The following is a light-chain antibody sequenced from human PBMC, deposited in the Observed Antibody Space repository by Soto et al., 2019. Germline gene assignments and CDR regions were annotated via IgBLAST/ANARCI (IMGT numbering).Light chain of an antibody. V-gene: IGKV3-20*01. Sequence: EIVLTQSPGTLSLSPGERATLSCRASQSVGRNYLAWYQQKSGQAHRLLIHGASNRATGIPDRFSGSGSGTDFTLTISRLEPEDFAVYYCQQYASAPLTFGGGTKVEIK. CDR2: GAS. CDR3: QQYASAPLT. CDR1: QSVGRNY. J-gene: IGKJ4*01.